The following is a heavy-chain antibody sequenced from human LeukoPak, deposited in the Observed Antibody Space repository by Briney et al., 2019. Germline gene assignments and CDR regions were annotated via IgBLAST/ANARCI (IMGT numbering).Heavy chain of an antibody. J-gene: IGHJ6*03. CDR3: AKAPGVYYYYMDV. CDR2: ISGSGGST. CDR1: GFTFSSYA. V-gene: IGHV3-23*01. Sequence: GGSLRLSCAASGFTFSSYAMSWVRQAPGKGLEWVSAISGSGGSTYYADSVKGRFSISRDNSKNTLYLQMNSLRAEDTAVYYCAKAPGVYYYYMDVWGKGTTVTISS.